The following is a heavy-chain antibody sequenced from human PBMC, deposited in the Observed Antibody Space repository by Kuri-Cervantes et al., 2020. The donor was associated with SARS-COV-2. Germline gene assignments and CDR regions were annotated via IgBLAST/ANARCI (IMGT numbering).Heavy chain of an antibody. CDR3: AREIITIFGVNFDY. D-gene: IGHD3-3*01. V-gene: IGHV3-9*01. CDR2: ISWNSGSI. CDR1: GFTFDDYA. J-gene: IGHJ4*02. Sequence: SLKISCAASGFTFDDYAMHWVRQAPGKGLEWVSGISWNSGSIGYADSVKGRFTISRDNAKNSLYLQMNSLSAEDTAVYYCAREIITIFGVNFDYWGQGTLVTVSS.